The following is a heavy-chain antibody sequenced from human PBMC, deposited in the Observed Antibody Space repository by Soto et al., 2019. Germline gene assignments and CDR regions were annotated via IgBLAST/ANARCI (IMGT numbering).Heavy chain of an antibody. V-gene: IGHV1-69*12. CDR2: IIPIFGTA. Sequence: QVQLVQSGAEVKKPGSSVKVTCKASGGTFSSNAISWVRQAPGQGLEWMGGIIPIFGTAHYAQKFQGRVTITADESTSTASMELSSLKSEDTAVYYCATGGRGYSSEPRFYFEFWGQGTLVTVSS. CDR1: GGTFSSNA. D-gene: IGHD5-18*01. J-gene: IGHJ4*02. CDR3: ATGGRGYSSEPRFYFEF.